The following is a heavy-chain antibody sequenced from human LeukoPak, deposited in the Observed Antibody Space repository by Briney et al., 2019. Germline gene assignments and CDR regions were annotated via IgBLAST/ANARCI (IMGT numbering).Heavy chain of an antibody. CDR2: INPNSDGT. V-gene: IGHV1-2*02. CDR3: ASPWGRWFGELIWYFDL. J-gene: IGHJ2*01. Sequence: GASVTVSCKASGYTFTAYYIHWVRQAPGQGLEWMGWINPNSDGTNYAQRFQGRVTMTRDTSITTAYMELSRLRSDDTAVYYCASPWGRWFGELIWYFDLWGRGTLVTVSS. D-gene: IGHD3-10*01. CDR1: GYTFTAYY.